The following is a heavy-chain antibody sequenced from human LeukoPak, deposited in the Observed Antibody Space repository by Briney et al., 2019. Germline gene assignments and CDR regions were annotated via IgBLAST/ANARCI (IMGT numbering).Heavy chain of an antibody. D-gene: IGHD2-15*01. Sequence: PSETLSLTRAVSGGSISSGGYSWSWIRQPPGKGLEWIGYIYHSGSTYYNPSLKSRVTISVDRSKNQFSLKLSSVTAADTAVYYCAREGGSYYYGMDVWGQGTTVTVSS. CDR2: IYHSGST. V-gene: IGHV4-30-2*01. J-gene: IGHJ6*02. CDR3: AREGGSYYYGMDV. CDR1: GGSISSGGYS.